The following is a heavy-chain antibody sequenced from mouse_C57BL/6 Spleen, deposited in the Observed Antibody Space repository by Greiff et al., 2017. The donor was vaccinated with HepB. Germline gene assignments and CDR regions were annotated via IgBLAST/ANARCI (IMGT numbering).Heavy chain of an antibody. CDR2: IDPSDSYT. Sequence: QVQLQHPGAELVRPGTSVKLSCKASGYTFTSYWMHWVKQRPGQGLEWIGVIDPSDSYTNYNQKFKGKATLTVDTSSSTAYMQLSSLTSEDSAVYDCARWGGKEPGYWGQGTTLTVSS. J-gene: IGHJ2*01. CDR3: ARWGGKEPGY. CDR1: GYTFTSYW. D-gene: IGHD1-3*01. V-gene: IGHV1-59*01.